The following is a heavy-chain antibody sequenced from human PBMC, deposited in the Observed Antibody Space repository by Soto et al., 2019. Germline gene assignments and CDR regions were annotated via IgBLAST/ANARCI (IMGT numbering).Heavy chain of an antibody. CDR3: ARITGGDSHVIWYFDL. D-gene: IGHD4-17*01. CDR1: GGSISSGVYY. CDR2: IYHSGNN. J-gene: IGHJ2*01. V-gene: IGHV4-31*03. Sequence: QVQLQESGPGLVKPSQTLSLTCTVSGGSISSGVYYWSWIRQLPGKGPEWIGYIYHSGNNYYSPSLRSRVTMSVDTSKNQFSLKLTSVTAADTAVSYCARITGGDSHVIWYFDLWGRGTLVTVSS.